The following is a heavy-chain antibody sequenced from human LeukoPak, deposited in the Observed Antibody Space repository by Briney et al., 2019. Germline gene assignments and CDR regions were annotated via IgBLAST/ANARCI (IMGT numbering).Heavy chain of an antibody. J-gene: IGHJ4*02. Sequence: GGSLRLSCAASGFTFSSYAMSWVRQAPGKGLEWVSAISGSGGSTYYADPVKGRFTISRDNSKNTLYLQMNSLRAEDTAVYYCAKATSSGTYPNLDYWGQGTLVTVSS. CDR3: AKATSSGTYPNLDY. V-gene: IGHV3-23*01. CDR1: GFTFSSYA. CDR2: ISGSGGST. D-gene: IGHD1-26*01.